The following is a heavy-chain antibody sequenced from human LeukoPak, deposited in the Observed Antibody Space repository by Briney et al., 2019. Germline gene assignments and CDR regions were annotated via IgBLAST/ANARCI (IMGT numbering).Heavy chain of an antibody. V-gene: IGHV3-48*02. CDR1: GFTFSTYS. CDR2: ISGSGSPI. J-gene: IGHJ2*01. CDR3: ATSGGSRAYWYFEL. Sequence: GGSLRLSCVTSGFTFSTYSMNWVRQAPGKRLESIAYISGSGSPIYYAASVKGRFTISRDNADNSVYLQMNNLRDEDTAVYYCATSGGSRAYWYFELWGRGTLVTVSS. D-gene: IGHD3-16*01.